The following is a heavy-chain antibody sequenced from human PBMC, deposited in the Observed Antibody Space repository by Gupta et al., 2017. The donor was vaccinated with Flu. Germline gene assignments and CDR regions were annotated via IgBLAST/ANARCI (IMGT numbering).Heavy chain of an antibody. Sequence: EVQLLESGGGLVQPGGSLRLSCAASGFTFNSYAMSWVRQAPGKGLEWVSAISGSGGSTYSADSVKGRFTISRDNSKNTLYLQMNSLRAEDTAVYYCAKDASVYNWGLRLGWYFDLWGRGTLVTVSS. J-gene: IGHJ2*01. CDR1: GFTFNSYA. CDR2: ISGSGGST. CDR3: AKDASVYNWGLRLGWYFDL. V-gene: IGHV3-23*01. D-gene: IGHD7-27*01.